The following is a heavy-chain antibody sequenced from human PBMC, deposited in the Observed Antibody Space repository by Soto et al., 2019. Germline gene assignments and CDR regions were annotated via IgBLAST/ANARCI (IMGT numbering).Heavy chain of an antibody. V-gene: IGHV4-31*03. CDR1: GGSVSSNDYY. D-gene: IGHD6-19*01. CDR2: IHYSGSS. CDR3: AITRYSSGWYGLFDN. Sequence: QVQLQESGPGLVKPSQTLSLTCTVSGGSVSSNDYYWSWIRQHPGKGLEWIGYIHYSGSSYSNPSLMSRSIMSVFTSENQFSLKVRSLNAADTAVYYCAITRYSSGWYGLFDNWGQGSLVTVSS. J-gene: IGHJ4*02.